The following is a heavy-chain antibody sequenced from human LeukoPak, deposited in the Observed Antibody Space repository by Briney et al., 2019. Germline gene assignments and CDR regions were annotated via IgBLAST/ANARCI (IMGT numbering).Heavy chain of an antibody. CDR2: ISASGGST. J-gene: IGHJ4*02. CDR1: GFTFSSYA. Sequence: GSLRLSCAASGFTFSSYAMNWVRQAPGKGLEWVSAISASGGSTYYADSVKGRFTISRDNSKNTLYLQTNSLRADDTAVYYCANRRNSVYPITLWGQGTLVTVSS. CDR3: ANRRNSVYPITL. D-gene: IGHD1-14*01. V-gene: IGHV3-23*01.